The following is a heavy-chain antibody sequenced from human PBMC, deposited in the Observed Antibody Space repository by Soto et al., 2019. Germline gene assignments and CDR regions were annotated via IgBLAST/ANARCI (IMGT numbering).Heavy chain of an antibody. CDR3: ARAGNYGSGSSHNWFDP. V-gene: IGHV1-46*01. Sequence: VSVKVSCKASGYTFTIYYMHWVRQAPGQGLEWMGIINPSGGSTSYAQKFQGRVTMTRDTSTSTVYMELSSLRSEDTAVYYCARAGNYGSGSSHNWFDPGAREPWSPSPQ. CDR1: GYTFTIYY. J-gene: IGHJ5*02. CDR2: INPSGGST. D-gene: IGHD3-10*01.